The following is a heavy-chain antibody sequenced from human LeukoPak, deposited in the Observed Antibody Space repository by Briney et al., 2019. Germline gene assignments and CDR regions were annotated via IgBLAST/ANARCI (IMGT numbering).Heavy chain of an antibody. CDR2: IIPIFGTA. Sequence: ASVKVSCKASGRTFSSYAISWVRQAPGQGLEWMGGIIPIFGTANHAQKFQGRVTITADESTSTAYMELSSLRSEDTAVYYCARARTQDYYGSGSYFYILNWFDPWGQGTLVTVSS. CDR3: ARARTQDYYGSGSYFYILNWFDP. J-gene: IGHJ5*02. V-gene: IGHV1-69*13. CDR1: GRTFSSYA. D-gene: IGHD3-10*01.